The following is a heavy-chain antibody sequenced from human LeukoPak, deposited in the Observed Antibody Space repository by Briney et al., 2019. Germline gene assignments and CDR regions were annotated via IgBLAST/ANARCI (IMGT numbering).Heavy chain of an antibody. Sequence: GGSLRLSCAASGFTVSSNYMSWVRQAPGKGLEWVSVIYSGGSSYYADSVKGRFTISRDNSKNTLYLQMNSLRAEDTAVYYCARVYSGGWSDAFDIWGQGTMVTVSS. V-gene: IGHV3-53*01. CDR1: GFTVSSNY. CDR2: IYSGGSS. CDR3: ARVYSGGWSDAFDI. D-gene: IGHD6-19*01. J-gene: IGHJ3*02.